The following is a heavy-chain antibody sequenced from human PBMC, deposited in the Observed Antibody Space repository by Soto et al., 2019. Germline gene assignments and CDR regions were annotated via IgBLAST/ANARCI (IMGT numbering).Heavy chain of an antibody. Sequence: EVQLVESGGGLVQPGGSLRLSCAASGFTFSSYSMNWVRQAPGKGLEWVSYISSSSSYTNYADSVKGRFTISRDNAKNSLYLQMNSLRAEDTAVYYCARGKGWGGYYGSGSYYYYYYGMDVWGQGTTVTVSS. CDR1: GFTFSSYS. D-gene: IGHD3-10*01. CDR2: ISSSSSYT. CDR3: ARGKGWGGYYGSGSYYYYYYGMDV. V-gene: IGHV3-48*04. J-gene: IGHJ6*02.